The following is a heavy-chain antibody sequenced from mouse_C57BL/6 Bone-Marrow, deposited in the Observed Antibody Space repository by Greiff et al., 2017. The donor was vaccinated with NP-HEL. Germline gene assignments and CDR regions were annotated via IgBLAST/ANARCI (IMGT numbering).Heavy chain of an antibody. V-gene: IGHV1-5*01. CDR3: TRDKEPYYTYAMDY. Sequence: EVQLQQSGTVLARPGASVKMSCKTSGYTFTSYWMHWVKQRPGQGLEWIGAIYPGNSDTSYNQKFKGKAKLTAVTSASTAYMELSSLTNEDSAVYYCTRDKEPYYTYAMDYWGQGTSVTVSS. CDR2: IYPGNSDT. D-gene: IGHD2-12*01. CDR1: GYTFTSYW. J-gene: IGHJ4*01.